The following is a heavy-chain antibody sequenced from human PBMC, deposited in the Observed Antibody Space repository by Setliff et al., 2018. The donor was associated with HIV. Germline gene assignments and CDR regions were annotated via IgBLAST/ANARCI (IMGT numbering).Heavy chain of an antibody. J-gene: IGHJ6*03. CDR1: GYTFSSYA. Sequence: ASVKVSCKASGYTFSSYAMHWVRQAPGQRLEWMGWINAGNGNTKYSHKFQGRVTITRDTSASTAHMELSSLRSEDTAVYYCARDSTRWELPYYYIDVWGKGTTVTVSS. V-gene: IGHV1-3*01. D-gene: IGHD2-15*01. CDR2: INAGNGNT. CDR3: ARDSTRWELPYYYIDV.